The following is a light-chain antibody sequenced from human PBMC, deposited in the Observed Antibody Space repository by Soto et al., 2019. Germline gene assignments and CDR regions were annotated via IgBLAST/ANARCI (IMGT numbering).Light chain of an antibody. CDR3: QHYGGSFI. CDR1: QSINSKS. V-gene: IGKV3-20*01. J-gene: IGKJ3*01. Sequence: IVLTQSPGTLSLSPGEGATVSCRVSQSINSKSLVWYQRKLGQAPRLLIYNTSSRATGIPDRFSGSGSGTDFTLSISRLEPEDFAVYYCQHYGGSFIFGPGTKVDIK. CDR2: NTS.